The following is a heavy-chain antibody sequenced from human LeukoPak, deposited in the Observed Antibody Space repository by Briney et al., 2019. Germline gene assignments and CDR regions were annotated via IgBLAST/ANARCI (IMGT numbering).Heavy chain of an antibody. D-gene: IGHD3-10*01. V-gene: IGHV1-46*01. CDR3: ARDYYGSGSYYNTAPLYNWFDP. Sequence: ASVKVSCKASGNIFTSSYTHWVRQAPGQGLEWMGVINPSDGTRNYAQKFQGRVTMTRDMSTSTVYMDLSSLRSEDTAVYYCARDYYGSGSYYNTAPLYNWFDPWGQGTLVTVSS. J-gene: IGHJ5*02. CDR1: GNIFTSSY. CDR2: INPSDGTR.